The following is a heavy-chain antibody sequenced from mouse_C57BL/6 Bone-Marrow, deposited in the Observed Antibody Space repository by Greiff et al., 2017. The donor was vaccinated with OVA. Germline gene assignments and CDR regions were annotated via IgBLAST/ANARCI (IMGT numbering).Heavy chain of an antibody. J-gene: IGHJ4*01. Sequence: VQLQQPGAVLVKPGASVKLSCKASGYTFTSYWMQWVKQRPGQGLEWIGEIDPSDSYTNYNQKFKGKATLTVDTSSSTAYMQLSSLTSEDSAVYYCAREDYYGSILHYAMDYWGQGTSVTVSS. CDR2: IDPSDSYT. CDR1: GYTFTSYW. D-gene: IGHD1-1*01. CDR3: AREDYYGSILHYAMDY. V-gene: IGHV1-50*01.